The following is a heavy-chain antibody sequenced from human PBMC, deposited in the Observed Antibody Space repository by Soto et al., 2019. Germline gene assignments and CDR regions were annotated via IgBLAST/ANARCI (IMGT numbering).Heavy chain of an antibody. D-gene: IGHD3-10*01. CDR2: IWYDGSNK. CDR3: ARSPMVRGVIIGYYFYY. J-gene: IGHJ4*02. V-gene: IGHV3-33*01. Sequence: GGSLRLSCAASGFTFSSYGMHWVRQAPGKGLEWVAVIWYDGSNKYYADSVKGRFTISRDNSKNTLYLQLNSLRAEDTAVYYCARSPMVRGVIIGYYFYYWGQGTLVTVSA. CDR1: GFTFSSYG.